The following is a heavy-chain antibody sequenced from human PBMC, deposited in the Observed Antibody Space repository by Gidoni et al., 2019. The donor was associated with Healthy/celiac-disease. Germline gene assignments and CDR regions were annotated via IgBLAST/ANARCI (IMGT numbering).Heavy chain of an antibody. V-gene: IGHV4-34*01. Sequence: QVQLQQWGAGLLKPSETLSLTCAVYGGSFSGYYWSWIRQPPGKGLEWIGEINHSGSTNYNPSLKSRVTISVDTSKNQFSLKLSSVTAADTAVYYCARVQLLRMVRGVIIQTSNFDYWGQGTLVTVSS. J-gene: IGHJ4*02. CDR3: ARVQLLRMVRGVIIQTSNFDY. D-gene: IGHD3-10*01. CDR1: GGSFSGYY. CDR2: INHSGST.